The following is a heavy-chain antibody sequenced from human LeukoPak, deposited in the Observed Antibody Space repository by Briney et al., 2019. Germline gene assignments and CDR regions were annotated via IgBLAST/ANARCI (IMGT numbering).Heavy chain of an antibody. Sequence: ASVKVSCKASGYTFTSYDINWVRQANGQGLEWMGWMNPNSGNTGYAQKFQGRVTMTRNTSISTAYMELSSLRSEDTAVYYCAGLVRGYYYMDVWGKGTTATVSS. J-gene: IGHJ6*03. CDR2: MNPNSGNT. V-gene: IGHV1-8*01. D-gene: IGHD3-10*01. CDR3: AGLVRGYYYMDV. CDR1: GYTFTSYD.